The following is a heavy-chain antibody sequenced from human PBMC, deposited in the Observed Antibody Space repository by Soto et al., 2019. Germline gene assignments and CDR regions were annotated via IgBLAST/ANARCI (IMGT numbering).Heavy chain of an antibody. CDR1: GYTFTGYY. V-gene: IGHV1-2*02. CDR2: VNPISGDT. CDR3: AREEGFSITMERGRWFDP. J-gene: IGHJ5*02. D-gene: IGHD3-10*01. Sequence: QIQLVQSGAEVKKPGASVKVSCRASGYTFTGYYLHWVRQAPGQGLEWMGWVNPISGDTNYAQKFQDRVIMTRDRSITTVHMELSRLRSYDTAVYYCAREEGFSITMERGRWFDPWGQGTLVTVSS.